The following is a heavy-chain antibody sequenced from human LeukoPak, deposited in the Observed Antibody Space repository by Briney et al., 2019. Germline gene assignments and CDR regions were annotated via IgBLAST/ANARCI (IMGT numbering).Heavy chain of an antibody. Sequence: GGSLRLSCAVSGFTFSSYAMSWVRQAPGKGLEWVSAISGGSDSTYYADSVKGRFTISRDNSKNTLYLQMNSLRAEDTAVYYCARGVPYDSWSGPHYSDYWGQGTLVTVSS. V-gene: IGHV3-23*01. CDR2: ISGGSDST. CDR3: ARGVPYDSWSGPHYSDY. J-gene: IGHJ4*02. D-gene: IGHD3-3*01. CDR1: GFTFSSYA.